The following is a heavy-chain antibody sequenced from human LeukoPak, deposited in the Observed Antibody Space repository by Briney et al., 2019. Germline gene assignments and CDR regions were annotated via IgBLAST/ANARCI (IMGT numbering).Heavy chain of an antibody. J-gene: IGHJ1*01. D-gene: IGHD6-19*01. CDR1: GFTFDNYA. CDR3: ARAYKDRSLAGKKEFLQH. CDR2: ISWNSGTI. Sequence: GGSLRLSCAASGFTFDNYAMNWVRQVPGKGLEWISLISWNSGTIGYADSVKGRFTISRDNANNFLYLQMNSLRAEDTALYYCARAYKDRSLAGKKEFLQHWGQGTLVTVSS. V-gene: IGHV3-9*01.